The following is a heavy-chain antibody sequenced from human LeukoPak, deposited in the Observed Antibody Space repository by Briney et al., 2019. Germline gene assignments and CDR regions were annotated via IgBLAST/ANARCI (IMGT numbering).Heavy chain of an antibody. D-gene: IGHD3-10*01. CDR1: GYTFTGYY. Sequence: GASVKVSCKASGYTFTGYYMHWVRQAPGQGLEWMGWINPNSGDTNSAQKFHDRVTMTRDTSISTAYMELSRLRFDDTAVYYCARGSLRYFDYWGQGTLVTVSS. V-gene: IGHV1-2*02. CDR3: ARGSLRYFDY. J-gene: IGHJ4*02. CDR2: INPNSGDT.